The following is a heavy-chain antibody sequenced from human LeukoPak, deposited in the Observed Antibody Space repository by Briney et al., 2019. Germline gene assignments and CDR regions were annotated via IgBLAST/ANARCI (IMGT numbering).Heavy chain of an antibody. CDR3: ARGGGWLQFGGAYFDY. CDR2: IYTSGST. D-gene: IGHD5-24*01. J-gene: IGHJ4*02. Sequence: SQTLSLTCTVCGGSISSGSYYWSWIRQPAGKGLEWIGRIYTSGSTNYNPSLKSRVTISVDTSKNQFSLKLSSVTAADTAVYYCARGGGWLQFGGAYFDYWGQGTLVTVSS. CDR1: GGSISSGSYY. V-gene: IGHV4-61*02.